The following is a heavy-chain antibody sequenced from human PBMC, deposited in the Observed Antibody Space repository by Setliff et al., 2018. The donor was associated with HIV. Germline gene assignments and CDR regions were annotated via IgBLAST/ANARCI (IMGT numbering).Heavy chain of an antibody. D-gene: IGHD1-7*01. CDR1: GYTFTRYG. J-gene: IGHJ4*02. CDR3: ATALTANWNYEPHFDY. V-gene: IGHV1-18*01. CDR2: ISGYNGNT. Sequence: ASVKVSCKASGYTFTRYGISWVRQAPGQGLEWMGWISGYNGNTKYVQKLQGRVTITADDSTTTAYMELSRLKPDDTAIYYCATALTANWNYEPHFDYWGQGSLVTVSS.